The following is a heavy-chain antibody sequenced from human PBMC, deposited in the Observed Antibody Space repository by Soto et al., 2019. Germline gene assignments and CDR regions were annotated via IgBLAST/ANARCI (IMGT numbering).Heavy chain of an antibody. Sequence: QMQLVQSGPEVKKPGSSVKFSCKASGDSFGSYAVSWVRQAPGQGLEWMGAIIPVFGTTNYTQKFQGRVTITADDSTTTAYMELSSLRSDDTAVYYCAREPFGRFDPWGQGTLVTVSS. D-gene: IGHD3-10*01. CDR2: IIPVFGTT. CDR1: GDSFGSYA. J-gene: IGHJ5*02. V-gene: IGHV1-69*01. CDR3: AREPFGRFDP.